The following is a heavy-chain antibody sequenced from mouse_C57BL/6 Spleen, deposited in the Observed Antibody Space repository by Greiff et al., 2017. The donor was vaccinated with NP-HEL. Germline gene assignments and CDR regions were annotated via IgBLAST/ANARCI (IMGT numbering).Heavy chain of an antibody. Sequence: QVQLKQSGPELVKPGASVKISCKASGYAFSSSWMNWAKQRPGKGLEWIGRIYPGDGDTNYNGKFKGKATLTADKSSSTAYMQLSSLTSEDSAVYFCAREGSSYGAMDYWGQGTSVTVSS. D-gene: IGHD1-1*01. CDR1: GYAFSSSW. J-gene: IGHJ4*01. CDR2: IYPGDGDT. CDR3: AREGSSYGAMDY. V-gene: IGHV1-82*01.